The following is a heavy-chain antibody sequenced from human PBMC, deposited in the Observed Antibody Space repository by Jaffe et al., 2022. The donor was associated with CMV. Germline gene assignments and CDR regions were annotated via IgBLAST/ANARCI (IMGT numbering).Heavy chain of an antibody. V-gene: IGHV3-30*18. J-gene: IGHJ4*02. CDR1: GFTFSSYA. CDR3: AKGFDF. Sequence: QVQLVQSGGGVVQPGGSLRLSCAASGFTFSSYAMHWVRQAPGKGLQWVADISSDGTYTHYASSVEGRFTISRDNSENTLYLQMHRLRVEDTAVYYCAKGFDFWGQGTLVTVSS. CDR2: ISSDGTYT.